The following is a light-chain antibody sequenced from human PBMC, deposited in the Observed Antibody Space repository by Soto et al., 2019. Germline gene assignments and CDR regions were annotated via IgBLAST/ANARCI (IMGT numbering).Light chain of an antibody. CDR2: SNN. CDR1: SSNSGSNT. Sequence: LTEPPSASGTPGQRFTISFSGSSSNSGSNTVNWYQHLPGTAPKLLIYSNNQRPSGFPDRFSGSKSGTSASLAISGLQSEDEADYYCAAWDDSLNGPFYVFGTGTKVTVL. J-gene: IGLJ1*01. V-gene: IGLV1-44*01. CDR3: AAWDDSLNGPFYV.